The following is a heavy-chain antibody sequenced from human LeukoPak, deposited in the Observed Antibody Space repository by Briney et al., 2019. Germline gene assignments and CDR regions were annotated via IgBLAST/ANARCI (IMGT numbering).Heavy chain of an antibody. J-gene: IGHJ4*02. CDR2: IYISGST. D-gene: IGHD3-22*01. Sequence: SETLSLTCTVSGVSISSYYWSWIRQPAGKGLEWIGRIYISGSTNYNPSLKSRVTISVDKSKSQFSLKLSSVTAADTAVYYCASGYVGSAPFEYWGQGTLVTVSS. CDR1: GVSISSYY. CDR3: ASGYVGSAPFEY. V-gene: IGHV4-4*07.